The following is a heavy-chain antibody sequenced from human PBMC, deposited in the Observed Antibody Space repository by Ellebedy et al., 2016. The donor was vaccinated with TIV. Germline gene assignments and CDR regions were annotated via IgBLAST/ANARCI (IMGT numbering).Heavy chain of an antibody. J-gene: IGHJ4*02. V-gene: IGHV3-23*01. CDR2: ISGSDDST. D-gene: IGHD3-3*01. CDR1: GFTFSSYA. Sequence: GESLKISCAASGFTFSSYAMNWFRQAPGKGLEWVSAISGSDDSTHYSDSVKGRFTISRDNSENTLYLQMDSLRAEDTAVYYCAKRLWSGHFGGPFDYWGQGTLVTVSS. CDR3: AKRLWSGHFGGPFDY.